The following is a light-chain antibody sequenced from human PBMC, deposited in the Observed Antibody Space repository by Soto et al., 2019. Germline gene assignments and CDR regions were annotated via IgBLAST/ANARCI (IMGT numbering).Light chain of an antibody. CDR2: KAS. V-gene: IGKV1-5*03. CDR1: QSISTS. CDR3: QQYNSYSEA. Sequence: EIQMTQSPSTLSASLGERGTITSRASQSISTSLAWYQEKPGKAPKLLIYKASSLESGVPSRFSASGSGTEFTLTISSLQPDDFATYYCQQYNSYSEAFGQGTKVDI. J-gene: IGKJ1*01.